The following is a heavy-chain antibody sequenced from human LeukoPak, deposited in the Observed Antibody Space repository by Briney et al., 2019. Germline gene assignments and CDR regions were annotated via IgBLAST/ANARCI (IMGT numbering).Heavy chain of an antibody. V-gene: IGHV3-64*01. CDR3: ARGSQLTDY. Sequence: GGSVRLSCAACGFTFNTYCMHWVRQAPGKGLEYVSGIGSDGDPTHYAKSVKGRFTISRDDSKYMVYLQMDSLTVDDMAVYYCARGSQLTDYWGQGTLVTVSS. D-gene: IGHD6-13*01. CDR1: GFTFNTYC. CDR2: IGSDGDPT. J-gene: IGHJ4*02.